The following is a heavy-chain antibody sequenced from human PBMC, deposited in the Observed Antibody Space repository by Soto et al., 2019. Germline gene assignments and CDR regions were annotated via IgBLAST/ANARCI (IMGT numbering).Heavy chain of an antibody. CDR1: GGSISSGGYY. V-gene: IGHV4-31*03. CDR3: ARDRGDGYNSWGNQNNWFDP. J-gene: IGHJ5*02. Sequence: SETLSLACTVSGGSISSGGYYWSRIRQHPGKGLERIGYIYYSGSTYYNPSLKSRVTISVDTSKNQFSLKLSSVTAADTAVYYCARDRGDGYNSWGNQNNWFDPWGQGTLVTVSS. CDR2: IYYSGST. D-gene: IGHD5-12*01.